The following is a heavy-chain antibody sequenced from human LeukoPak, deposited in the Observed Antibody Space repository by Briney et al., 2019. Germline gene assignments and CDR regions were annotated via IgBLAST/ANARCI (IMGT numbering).Heavy chain of an antibody. CDR1: GYTFTGYY. CDR3: ASASLIVVVPAAYNAGFDY. D-gene: IGHD2-2*01. CDR2: INPNSGGT. J-gene: IGHJ4*02. V-gene: IGHV1-2*02. Sequence: ASVKVSCKASGYTFTGYYMHWVRQAPGQGLEWMGWINPNSGGTNYAQKFQGRVTMTRDTSISTAYMELSRLRSDDTAVYYCASASLIVVVPAAYNAGFDYWGQGTLVTVSS.